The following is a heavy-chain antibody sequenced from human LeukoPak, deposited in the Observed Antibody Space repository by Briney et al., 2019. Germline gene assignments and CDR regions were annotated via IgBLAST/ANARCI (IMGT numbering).Heavy chain of an antibody. CDR3: AGMRITTPTVRTLDY. D-gene: IGHD1-14*01. CDR2: IYYTGST. J-gene: IGHJ4*02. CDR1: GGFMSTYY. V-gene: IGHV4-59*01. Sequence: PSETLSLTCTVSGGFMSTYYWTWIRQPPGKGLEWIGFIYYTGSTNYNPSLKSRVTISVDTSKNQFSLKLSSVTAADTAVYYCAGMRITTPTVRTLDYWGQGTLVTVSS.